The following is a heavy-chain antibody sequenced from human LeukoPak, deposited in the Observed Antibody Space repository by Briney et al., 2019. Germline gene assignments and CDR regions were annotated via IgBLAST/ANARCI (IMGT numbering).Heavy chain of an antibody. CDR1: GFTFSSYG. CDR3: AKDRSQLTAVAGTYTDY. J-gene: IGHJ4*02. V-gene: IGHV3-30*02. Sequence: GGSLRLSCAASGFTFSSYGMHWVRQAPGKGLEWVAFIRYDGSNKYYADSVKGRFTISRDNSKNTLYLQMNSLWAEDTAVYYCAKDRSQLTAVAGTYTDYWGQGTLVTVSS. D-gene: IGHD6-19*01. CDR2: IRYDGSNK.